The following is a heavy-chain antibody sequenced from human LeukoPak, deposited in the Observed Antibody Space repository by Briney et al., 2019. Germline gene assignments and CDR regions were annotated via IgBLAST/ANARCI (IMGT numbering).Heavy chain of an antibody. CDR3: ARVGYDYVRMAFDI. V-gene: IGHV3-30-3*01. D-gene: IGHD3-16*01. J-gene: IGHJ3*02. CDR1: GFTFSSYA. Sequence: GRSLRLSCAASGFTFSSYAMHWVRQAPGKGLEWVAVISYDGSNKYYADSVKGRFTISRDNSKNTLYLQMNSLRAEDTAVYYCARVGYDYVRMAFDIWGQGTMVTVSS. CDR2: ISYDGSNK.